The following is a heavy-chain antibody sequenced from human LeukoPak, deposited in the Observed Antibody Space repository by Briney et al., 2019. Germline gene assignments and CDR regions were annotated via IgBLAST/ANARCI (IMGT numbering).Heavy chain of an antibody. CDR1: GFTFSSYW. CDR3: ARDRLVSNFLGYYYYGMDV. CDR2: IKQDGSEK. V-gene: IGHV3-7*01. D-gene: IGHD4-11*01. J-gene: IGHJ6*02. Sequence: PGGSLRLSCAASGFTFSSYWMSWVRQAPGKGLDWVANIKQDGSEKYYVDSVKGRFTISRDNAKNSLYPQMNSLRAEDTAVYYCARDRLVSNFLGYYYYGMDVWGQGTTVTVSS.